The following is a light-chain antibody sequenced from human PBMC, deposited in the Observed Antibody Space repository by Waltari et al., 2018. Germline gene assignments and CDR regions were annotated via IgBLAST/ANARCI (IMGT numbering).Light chain of an antibody. J-gene: IGKJ4*01. CDR1: QTVLYTSNNKNY. CDR2: WAS. Sequence: DIVMTQSPDSLAVSLGERATINCKSSQTVLYTSNNKNYLAWYQQRPGQPPKLLIYWASTRQSGVPDRFSGSGSGTDFTLTISGLQAEDVAVYYCQQYFSRPLTFGGGTKVEIK. CDR3: QQYFSRPLT. V-gene: IGKV4-1*01.